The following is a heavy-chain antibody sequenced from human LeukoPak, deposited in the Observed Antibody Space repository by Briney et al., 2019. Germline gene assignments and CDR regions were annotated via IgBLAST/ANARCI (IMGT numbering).Heavy chain of an antibody. Sequence: SETLSLTCTVSGGSISSYYWSWVQQPPGKGLEWIGYIYYSGSTNYNPSLKSRVTISVDTSKNQFSLKLSSVTAADTAVYYCAREVVPAAIGYYYMDVWGKGTTVTISS. D-gene: IGHD2-2*02. V-gene: IGHV4-59*01. CDR1: GGSISSYY. J-gene: IGHJ6*03. CDR2: IYYSGST. CDR3: AREVVPAAIGYYYMDV.